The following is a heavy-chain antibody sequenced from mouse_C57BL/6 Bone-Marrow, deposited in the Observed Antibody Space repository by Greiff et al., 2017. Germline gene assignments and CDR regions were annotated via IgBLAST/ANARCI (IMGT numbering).Heavy chain of an antibody. J-gene: IGHJ3*01. D-gene: IGHD1-1*01. Sequence: VQLQQPGAELVKPGASVKLSCKASGYTFTSYWMHWVKQRPGQGLEWIGRIHPGSGSTYYNEKFKGKATLTVDKSSSTAYMQLSSLTSEDSAVYDCARDYYYGDRPFADWGKGTPVTVSS. CDR2: IHPGSGST. CDR3: ARDYYYGDRPFAD. V-gene: IGHV1-64*01. CDR1: GYTFTSYW.